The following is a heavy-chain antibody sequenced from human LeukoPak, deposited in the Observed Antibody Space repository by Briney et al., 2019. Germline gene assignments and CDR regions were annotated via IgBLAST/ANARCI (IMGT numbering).Heavy chain of an antibody. CDR2: IYAIGRP. D-gene: IGHD3-10*01. V-gene: IGHV4-4*07. Sequence: PSETLSLTCSVSGDSISSFYWSWIRQPAGKGLEWIGRIYAIGRPTYNPSLKSRVTLSVDTSKNQLSLKLSSVTAADTAVYYCARDMVRGVKAYLSWFDPWGQGTPVTVSS. CDR1: GDSISSFY. CDR3: ARDMVRGVKAYLSWFDP. J-gene: IGHJ5*02.